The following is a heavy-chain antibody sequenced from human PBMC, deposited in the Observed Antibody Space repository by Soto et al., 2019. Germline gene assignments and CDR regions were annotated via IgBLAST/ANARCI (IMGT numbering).Heavy chain of an antibody. CDR3: ARVPVDTSMIYWLDP. Sequence: SETLSLTCTVSGGSVRSGDYYWVSIRRPPGKGLEWIGYIYYSGNTNYNPSLKSRVIISVDTSKNLFSLKLTSVTAADTAVYYCARVPVDTSMIYWLDPWGQGTLVTVSS. CDR2: IYYSGNT. CDR1: GGSVRSGDYY. V-gene: IGHV4-61*08. D-gene: IGHD5-18*01. J-gene: IGHJ5*02.